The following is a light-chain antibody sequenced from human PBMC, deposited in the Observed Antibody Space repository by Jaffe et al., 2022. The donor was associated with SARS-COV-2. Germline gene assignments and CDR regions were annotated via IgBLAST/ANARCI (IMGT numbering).Light chain of an antibody. J-gene: IGLJ1*01. Sequence: QSALTQPPSASGSLGQSVTISCTGTSRDVGGYVSVSWYQQHPGKAPKLMIYEINKRPSGVPDRFSGSKSSNTASLTVSGLQAEDEADYYCCSDAGNSYVFGDGTKVTVL. CDR1: SRDVGGYVS. CDR2: EIN. CDR3: CSDAGNSYV. V-gene: IGLV2-8*01.